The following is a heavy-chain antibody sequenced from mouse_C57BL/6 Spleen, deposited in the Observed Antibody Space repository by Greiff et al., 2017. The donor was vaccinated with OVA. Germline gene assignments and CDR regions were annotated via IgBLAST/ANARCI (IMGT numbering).Heavy chain of an antibody. D-gene: IGHD1-1*01. V-gene: IGHV1-69*01. Sequence: QVQLQQPGAELVMPGASVKLSCKASGYTFTSYWMHWVKQRPGQGLEWIGEIDPSDSYTNYNQKFKGKSTLTVDKSSSTAYMQLSSLTSEDSAVYYCARAGMGDYYGFDYWGQGTTLTVSS. J-gene: IGHJ2*01. CDR2: IDPSDSYT. CDR3: ARAGMGDYYGFDY. CDR1: GYTFTSYW.